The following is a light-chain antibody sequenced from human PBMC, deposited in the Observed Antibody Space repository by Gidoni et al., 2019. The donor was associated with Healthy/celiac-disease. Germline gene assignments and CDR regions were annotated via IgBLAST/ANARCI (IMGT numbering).Light chain of an antibody. CDR2: DAS. CDR3: QQRSNWPPYT. V-gene: IGKV3-11*01. Sequence: EIALTQSPATLSLSPGERATLSCRASQRVSSYLAWYQQKPGQAPRLLIYDASNRATGIPARFSGSGSGTDFTLTISSLEPEDFAVYYCQQRSNWPPYTFXQXTKLEIK. CDR1: QRVSSY. J-gene: IGKJ2*01.